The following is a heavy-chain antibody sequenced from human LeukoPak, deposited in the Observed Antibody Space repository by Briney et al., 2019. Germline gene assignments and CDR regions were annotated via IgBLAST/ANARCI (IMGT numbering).Heavy chain of an antibody. J-gene: IGHJ3*02. Sequence: SVKVSCKASGGSFYSYSITWARQAPGQGLEWMGGIIPITGTTNYAQKFQGRVTITADESTSTAYMELSSLRSDDTAVYYCARYIAASDVFDIWGQGTMVTVSS. CDR3: ARYIAASDVFDI. CDR2: IIPITGTT. CDR1: GGSFYSYS. V-gene: IGHV1-69*13. D-gene: IGHD6-13*01.